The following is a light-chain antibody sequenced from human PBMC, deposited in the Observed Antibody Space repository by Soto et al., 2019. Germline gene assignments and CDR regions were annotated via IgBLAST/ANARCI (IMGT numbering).Light chain of an antibody. CDR2: GNN. J-gene: IGLJ2*01. CDR1: GSNIGAAYD. V-gene: IGLV1-40*01. Sequence: QSALTQPPSVSGAPGQRVTISCTGSGSNIGAAYDVQWYQQFPGTAPKLLIYGNNNRPSGVPDRFSGSKSGTSASLAITGLQAEDEADYYCQSYDSSLSGSVFGGGTKVTVL. CDR3: QSYDSSLSGSV.